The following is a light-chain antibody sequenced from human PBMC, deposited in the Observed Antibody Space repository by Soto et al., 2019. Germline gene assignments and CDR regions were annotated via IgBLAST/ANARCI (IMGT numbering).Light chain of an antibody. J-gene: IGLJ3*02. CDR1: SSDVGGYNY. Sequence: QSALTQPRSVSGSPGQSVTISCTGTSSDVGGYNYVSWYQQHPGKAPKLMIYDVSKRPSGVPDRFSGSKSGNTASLTISGLQAEDGADYYCCSYAGSKEVFGGGTKLTVL. V-gene: IGLV2-11*01. CDR3: CSYAGSKEV. CDR2: DVS.